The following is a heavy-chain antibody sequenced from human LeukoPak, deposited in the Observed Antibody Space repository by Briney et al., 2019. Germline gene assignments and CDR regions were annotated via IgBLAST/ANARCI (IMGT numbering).Heavy chain of an antibody. CDR3: ARSSYCSSSNV. Sequence: GGSLRLSCAASGFTFSGSAMHWVRQASGKGLEWVGRIRSKANSYATAYAASVKGRFTISRDDSKNTAYLQMNSLKAEDTAVYYCARSSYCSSSNVWGQGTKVTGSS. CDR2: IRSKANSYAT. D-gene: IGHD6-6*01. CDR1: GFTFSGSA. V-gene: IGHV3-73*01. J-gene: IGHJ3*01.